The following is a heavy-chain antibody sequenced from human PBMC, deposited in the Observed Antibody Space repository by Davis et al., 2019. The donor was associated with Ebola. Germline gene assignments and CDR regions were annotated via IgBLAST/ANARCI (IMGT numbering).Heavy chain of an antibody. CDR2: LRNKDNGDVT. V-gene: IGHV3-73*01. CDR1: GFILSGST. CDR3: SRGAPHFMDV. Sequence: GGSLRLSCAASGFILSGSTVHCVRQASGEWREWVGRLRNKDNGDVTSYGASVEGRFTISRDDSKNTAYLQMNSLKTEDTAVYYCSRGAPHFMDVWGQGTTVTVSS. J-gene: IGHJ6*02.